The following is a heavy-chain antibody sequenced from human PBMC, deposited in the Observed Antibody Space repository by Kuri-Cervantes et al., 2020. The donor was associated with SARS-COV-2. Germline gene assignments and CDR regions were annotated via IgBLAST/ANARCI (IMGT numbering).Heavy chain of an antibody. J-gene: IGHJ4*02. D-gene: IGHD3-10*01. CDR3: ARNRYGSGSFPPDY. CDR1: GGSISSGSYY. CDR2: IYTSGST. V-gene: IGHV4-61*02. Sequence: SETLSLTCTVSGGSISSGSYYWSWIRQPAGKGLEWIGRIYTSGSTNYNPSLKSRVTISVDRSKNQFSLKLSSVTAADTAVYYCARNRYGSGSFPPDYWGQGTLVTVSS.